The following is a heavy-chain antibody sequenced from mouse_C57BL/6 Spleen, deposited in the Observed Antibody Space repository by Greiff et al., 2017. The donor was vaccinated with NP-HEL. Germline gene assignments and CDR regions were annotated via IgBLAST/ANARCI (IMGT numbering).Heavy chain of an antibody. CDR1: GFTFSDYG. V-gene: IGHV5-15*01. D-gene: IGHD2-4*01. Sequence: VQLKESGGGLVQPGGSLKLSCAASGFTFSDYGMAWVRQAPRKGPEWVAFISNLAYSIYYADTVTGRFTISRENAKNTLYLEMSSLRSEDTAMYYCASSYDYDGGGWYFDVWGTGTTVTVSS. J-gene: IGHJ1*03. CDR2: ISNLAYSI. CDR3: ASSYDYDGGGWYFDV.